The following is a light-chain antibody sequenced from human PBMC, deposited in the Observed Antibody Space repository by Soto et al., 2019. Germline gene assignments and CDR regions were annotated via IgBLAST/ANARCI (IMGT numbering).Light chain of an antibody. CDR1: SSDVGSYNF. CDR3: CSYAGNSGV. V-gene: IGLV2-23*02. CDR2: EVS. J-gene: IGLJ3*02. Sequence: QSALTQPASVSGSPGQSIIISCTGTSSDVGSYNFVSWYQQHPGKAPKLMIYEVSKRPSGVSNRFSGSKSGNTASLTISGLQLEDEADYYCCSYAGNSGVFGGGTKLTVL.